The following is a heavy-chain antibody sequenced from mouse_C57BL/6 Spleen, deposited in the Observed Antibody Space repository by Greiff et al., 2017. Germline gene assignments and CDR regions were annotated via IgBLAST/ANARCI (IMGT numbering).Heavy chain of an antibody. V-gene: IGHV1-42*01. Sequence: VHVKQSGPELVKPGASVKISCKASGYSFTGYYMNWVKQSPEKSLEWIGEINPSTGGTTYNQKFKAKATLTVDKSSSTAYMQLKSLTSEDSAVYYCAREAAAQANYAMDYWGQGTSVTVSS. CDR3: AREAAAQANYAMDY. J-gene: IGHJ4*01. CDR1: GYSFTGYY. D-gene: IGHD3-2*02. CDR2: INPSTGGT.